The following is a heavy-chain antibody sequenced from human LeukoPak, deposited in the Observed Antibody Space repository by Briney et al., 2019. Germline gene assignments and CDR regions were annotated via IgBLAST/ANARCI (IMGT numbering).Heavy chain of an antibody. CDR3: ARHGGSYTFDY. CDR2: ISYSGGT. J-gene: IGHJ4*02. CDR1: GGSISGYY. D-gene: IGHD1-26*01. Sequence: SETLSLTCTVSGGSISGYYWSWIRQPPGKGLEWIGFISYSGGTNYNPSLKSRVTISVDTSKNQFSLKLNSVTAADTAVYYCARHGGSYTFDYWGRGTLVTVSS. V-gene: IGHV4-59*08.